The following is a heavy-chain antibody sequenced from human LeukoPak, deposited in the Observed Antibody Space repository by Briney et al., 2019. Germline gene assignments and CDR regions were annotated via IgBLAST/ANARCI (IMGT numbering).Heavy chain of an antibody. CDR3: ARVVGLTGYSSSWYSGYYYYMDV. CDR1: GGTFSSYA. D-gene: IGHD6-13*01. V-gene: IGHV1-69*06. Sequence: SVKVSCKASGGTFSSYAISWVRQAPGQGLEWMGGIIPIFGTTNYAQKFQDRVTITADKSTSTAYMELSSLRSEDTAVYYCARVVGLTGYSSSWYSGYYYYMDVWGKGTTVIISS. CDR2: IIPIFGTT. J-gene: IGHJ6*03.